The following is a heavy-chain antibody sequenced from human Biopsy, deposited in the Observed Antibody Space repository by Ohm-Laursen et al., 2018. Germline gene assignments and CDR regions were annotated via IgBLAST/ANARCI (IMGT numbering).Heavy chain of an antibody. D-gene: IGHD5-24*01. V-gene: IGHV3-30*03. CDR3: ARGPSGVATIG. Sequence: SLRLSCAASGFNVNTYGMHWVRQGPGKGLEWVSVISSDGTKELYADSVKGRFTISRDSSKNTLYLQMNSLRVEDTAVYYCARGPSGVATIGRGQGTLVTVSS. J-gene: IGHJ4*02. CDR2: ISSDGTKE. CDR1: GFNVNTYG.